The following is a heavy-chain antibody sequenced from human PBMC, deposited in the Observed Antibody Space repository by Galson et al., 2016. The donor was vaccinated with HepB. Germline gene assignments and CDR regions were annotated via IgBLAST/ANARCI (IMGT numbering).Heavy chain of an antibody. CDR1: GFTFSKYA. Sequence: SLRLSCAASGFTFSKYAMHWVRQTPGKGLEWVAIISYDGSNPYYADSVKGRFTISRDNSQNALYLQMNSLRAEDTALYYCAKSYYEPREMPDYWGQGTLVTVSS. J-gene: IGHJ4*02. CDR3: AKSYYEPREMPDY. CDR2: ISYDGSNP. D-gene: IGHD3-22*01. V-gene: IGHV3-30*18.